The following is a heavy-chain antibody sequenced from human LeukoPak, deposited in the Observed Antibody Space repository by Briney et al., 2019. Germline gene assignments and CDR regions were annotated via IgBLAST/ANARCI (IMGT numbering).Heavy chain of an antibody. Sequence: GGSLRLSCAASGFTFTNYAMSWVRQAPGKGLEWVSAIGGSGSSTYYADSMKGRFTISRDNSKNTPYLQMNGLRAEDTAVYYCARGPQKNGHSSGYPGYFDYWGQGTLVTVSS. V-gene: IGHV3-23*01. CDR2: IGGSGSST. CDR1: GFTFTNYA. CDR3: ARGPQKNGHSSGYPGYFDY. D-gene: IGHD3-22*01. J-gene: IGHJ4*02.